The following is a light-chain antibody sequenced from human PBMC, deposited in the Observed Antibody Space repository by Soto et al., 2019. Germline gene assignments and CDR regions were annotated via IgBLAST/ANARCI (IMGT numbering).Light chain of an antibody. CDR2: DAS. V-gene: IGKV3-20*01. CDR3: QQYGSTPRT. Sequence: EIVLTQSPATLSLSPGERATLSCRASQSVSGYLAWYQQKPGQAPRLLIYDASSRATGIPDRFSGSGSGTDFTLTISRLEPEDFAVYYCQQYGSTPRTFGLGTKVDIK. J-gene: IGKJ1*01. CDR1: QSVSGY.